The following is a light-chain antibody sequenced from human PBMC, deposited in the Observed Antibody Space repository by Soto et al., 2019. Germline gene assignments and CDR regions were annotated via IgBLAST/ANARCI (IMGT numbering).Light chain of an antibody. V-gene: IGLV3-1*01. J-gene: IGLJ2*01. CDR3: QAWDSSTVV. Sequence: SYELTQPPSVSVSPGQTASITCSGDKLGNKYACWYQQKPGQSPALVIYQDNKRPSGIPERFSGSNSGNTATLTISETQAMDEADYYCQAWDSSTVVFGGGTKVTVL. CDR1: KLGNKY. CDR2: QDN.